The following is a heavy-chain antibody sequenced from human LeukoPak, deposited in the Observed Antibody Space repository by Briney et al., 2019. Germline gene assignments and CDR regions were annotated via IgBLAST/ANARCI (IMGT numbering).Heavy chain of an antibody. J-gene: IGHJ4*02. CDR3: AKEGGFLQTYFDY. Sequence: GGSLRLSCAASGFTFNSYAMSWVRQAPGKGLEWVSTISGSGYSTYYADSVKGRFTISRDNSKNTLYLQMNSLRAEDTAVYYCAKEGGFLQTYFDYWGQGTLVTVSS. CDR1: GFTFNSYA. V-gene: IGHV3-23*01. CDR2: ISGSGYST. D-gene: IGHD3-16*01.